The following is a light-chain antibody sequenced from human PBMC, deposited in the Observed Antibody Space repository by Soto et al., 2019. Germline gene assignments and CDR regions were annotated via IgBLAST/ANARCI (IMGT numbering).Light chain of an antibody. V-gene: IGLV1-44*01. Sequence: QAVVTQPPSASGTPGQRVTISCSGSTSNIGTNTVNWYQQLPGTAPKLLIYSDNRRPSGVPDRFSGSKSDTSASLAISGLQSDDEADYYCAAWDDSLSCWVFGGGTKLTVL. CDR2: SDN. CDR1: TSNIGTNT. J-gene: IGLJ3*02. CDR3: AAWDDSLSCWV.